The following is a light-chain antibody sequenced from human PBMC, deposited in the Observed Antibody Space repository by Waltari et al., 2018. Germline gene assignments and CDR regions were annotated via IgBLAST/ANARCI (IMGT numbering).Light chain of an antibody. CDR3: SSYTASSSLGV. Sequence: QYVLIQPASVSGSPGQSITISCIGTRSDIADYNYASWYQHHSGKAPNLIIYEVSKRHSGVSDRFSGSKSANTASLTISGLQSDDEADYYCSSYTASSSLGVFGGGTKLTV. CDR2: EVS. V-gene: IGLV2-14*01. J-gene: IGLJ3*02. CDR1: RSDIADYNY.